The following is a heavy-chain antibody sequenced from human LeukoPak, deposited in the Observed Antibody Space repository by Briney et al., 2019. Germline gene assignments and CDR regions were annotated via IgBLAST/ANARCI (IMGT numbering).Heavy chain of an antibody. CDR2: IFYSGTT. V-gene: IGHV4-39*01. Sequence: SETLSLTCTVSGGSISSSCYYWDWIRQPPGKGLEWIGTIFYSGTTSYSPSLKSRVTISVDTSRNQFSLKLNSVTAADTAIYYCARRRIAAIDYWGQGTLVTVSS. CDR1: GGSISSSCYY. D-gene: IGHD6-13*01. CDR3: ARRRIAAIDY. J-gene: IGHJ4*02.